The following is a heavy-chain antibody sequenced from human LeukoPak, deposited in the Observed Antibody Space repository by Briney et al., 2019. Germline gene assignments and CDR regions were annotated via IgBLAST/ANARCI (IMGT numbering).Heavy chain of an antibody. V-gene: IGHV3-21*01. CDR3: ARDPCAVTTPANWFNP. Sequence: PGGSLRLSCAASGFTFTSYSMNWVRQAPGRGLEWGSSINSSSTYIYYADSVKGRFTISRDNAKNSLYLQMNSLRAEDTAVYYCARDPCAVTTPANWFNPWGQGTLVTVSS. CDR1: GFTFTSYS. CDR2: INSSSTYI. D-gene: IGHD4-17*01. J-gene: IGHJ5*02.